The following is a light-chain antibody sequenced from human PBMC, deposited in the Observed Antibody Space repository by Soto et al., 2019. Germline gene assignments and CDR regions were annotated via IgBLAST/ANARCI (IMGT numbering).Light chain of an antibody. CDR1: QSISDW. J-gene: IGKJ4*01. CDR2: KAS. CDR3: QQYESYSS. V-gene: IGKV1-5*03. Sequence: DIQMTQSPSTLSASVVDRGTITCLASQSISDWLAWYQQKPGKVPKLLIYKASNLESGVPSRFSGSGSGTEFTLTLSSLQSDDFATYYRQQYESYSSFGGGTKVDIK.